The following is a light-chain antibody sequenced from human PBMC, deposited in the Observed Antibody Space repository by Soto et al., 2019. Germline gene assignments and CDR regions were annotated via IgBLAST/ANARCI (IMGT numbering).Light chain of an antibody. CDR2: ATS. V-gene: IGKV3-20*01. J-gene: IGKJ5*01. Sequence: EIVLTQSPGTLSLSPGETATLSCRAIQTVNSDYLAWFQQRPGQAPRLLIFATSRRATDIPDRFSGSGSGTDFTLAIRRLEPEDFAVYYCHQFGSSPPITFGQGTRLENK. CDR3: HQFGSSPPIT. CDR1: QTVNSDY.